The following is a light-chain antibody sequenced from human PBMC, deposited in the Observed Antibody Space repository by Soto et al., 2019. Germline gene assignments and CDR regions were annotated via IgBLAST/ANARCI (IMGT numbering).Light chain of an antibody. Sequence: DIQMTQSPSSLSASVGDRVTITCRASQGISNYLAWYQQKPGKVPKLLIYAASTLQSGVPSRFSGSGSGTDFTLTISSLQPEDVGTYYCQRYNSAPPLTFGGGTKVEIK. J-gene: IGKJ4*01. CDR2: AAS. CDR1: QGISNY. CDR3: QRYNSAPPLT. V-gene: IGKV1-27*01.